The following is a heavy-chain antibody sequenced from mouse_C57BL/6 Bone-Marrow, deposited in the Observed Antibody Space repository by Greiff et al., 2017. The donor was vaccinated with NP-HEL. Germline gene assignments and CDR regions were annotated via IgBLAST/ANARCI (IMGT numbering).Heavy chain of an antibody. V-gene: IGHV5-9*01. CDR1: GFTFSSYT. Sequence: VQLKESGGGLVKPGGSLKLSCAASGFTFSSYTMSWVRQTPEKRLEWVATISGGGGNTYYPDSVKGRFTISRDNAKNTLYLQMSSLRSEDTALYYCARTADYDAMDYWGQGTSVTVSS. CDR2: ISGGGGNT. J-gene: IGHJ4*01. D-gene: IGHD1-2*01. CDR3: ARTADYDAMDY.